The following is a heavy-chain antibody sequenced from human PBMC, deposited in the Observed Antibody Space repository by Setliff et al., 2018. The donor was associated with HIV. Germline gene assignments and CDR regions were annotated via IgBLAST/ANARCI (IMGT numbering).Heavy chain of an antibody. CDR1: GGSISSGSDY. Sequence: SETLSLTCTVSGGSISSGSDYWSWIRQPAGKGLEWIGQIHISGTTNYNPSLKSRVTISIDASKHQFSLKLTSVTAADTAVYYCARDVMEWFGNYFDNWGQGALVTVSS. CDR3: ARDVMEWFGNYFDN. V-gene: IGHV4-61*09. D-gene: IGHD3-3*01. J-gene: IGHJ4*02. CDR2: IHISGTT.